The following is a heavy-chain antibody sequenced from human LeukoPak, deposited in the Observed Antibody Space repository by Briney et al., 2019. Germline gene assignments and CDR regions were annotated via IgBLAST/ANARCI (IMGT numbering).Heavy chain of an antibody. CDR3: ARGGSDKYYYDSSGYEGAFDI. D-gene: IGHD3-22*01. J-gene: IGHJ3*02. V-gene: IGHV3-74*01. CDR2: INTDGSST. Sequence: GGSLRLSCAASGFTFSDFWMHWVRQAPGKGLVWVSRINTDGSSTSYADSVKGRFTISRDNAKNTLYLQMNSLRAEDTAVYYCARGGSDKYYYDSSGYEGAFDIWGQGTMVTVSS. CDR1: GFTFSDFW.